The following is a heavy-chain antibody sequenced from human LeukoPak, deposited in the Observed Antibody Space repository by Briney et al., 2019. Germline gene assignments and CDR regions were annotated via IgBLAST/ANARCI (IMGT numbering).Heavy chain of an antibody. Sequence: ALGEGSCKASRYPFTTFAMNWGGEAPGQGVGGWGWVNTNTGNPTYAQGFTGRFVFSLDTSVSTAYLQISSLKAEDTAVYYCARAADSYRGTNWFDPWGQGTLVTVSS. V-gene: IGHV7-4-1*02. CDR2: VNTNTGNP. D-gene: IGHD5-24*01. J-gene: IGHJ5*02. CDR3: ARAADSYRGTNWFDP. CDR1: RYPFTTFA.